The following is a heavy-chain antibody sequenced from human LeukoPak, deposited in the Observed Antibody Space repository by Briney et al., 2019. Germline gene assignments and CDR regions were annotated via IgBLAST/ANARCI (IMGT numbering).Heavy chain of an antibody. CDR2: ISGSGGST. CDR3: ANLYDSSGYYYDAFDI. CDR1: GFTFSTYG. V-gene: IGHV3-23*01. J-gene: IGHJ3*02. D-gene: IGHD3-22*01. Sequence: GGSLRLSCVASGFTFSTYGMSWVRQAPGKGLEWVSAISGSGGSTYYADSVKGRFTISRDNSKNTLYLQMNSLRAEDTAVYYCANLYDSSGYYYDAFDIGGQGTMVTVSS.